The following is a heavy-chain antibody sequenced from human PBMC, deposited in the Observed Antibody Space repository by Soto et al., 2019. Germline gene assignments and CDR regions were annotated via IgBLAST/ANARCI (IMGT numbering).Heavy chain of an antibody. Sequence: SETLSLTCAVSGGSISSSHWRGWVRQAPGKGLEWIGEIYHSGSTNYNPSLKSRITMSVDKSKNQFSVNLSSVTAADTAVYYCVRDADETAIVPAPWLVWGRGTMVTVSS. J-gene: IGHJ6*02. CDR3: VRDADETAIVPAPWLV. D-gene: IGHD2-21*02. CDR2: IYHSGST. CDR1: GGSISSSHW. V-gene: IGHV4-4*02.